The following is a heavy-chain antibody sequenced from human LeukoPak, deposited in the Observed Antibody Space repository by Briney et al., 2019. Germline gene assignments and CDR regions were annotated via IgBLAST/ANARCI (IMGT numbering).Heavy chain of an antibody. Sequence: SETLSLTCTVSGGSINSHSYYWGWIRQPPGKGLEWIGSVYYDGTSYSNPSLKTRAAVFVDTSRDQFSLDLSFVTAADTALYYCVRHISTNTGYFDSCGQGALVSVSS. CDR2: VYYDGTS. V-gene: IGHV4-39*01. CDR3: VRHISTNTGYFDS. D-gene: IGHD5-24*01. CDR1: GGSINSHSYY. J-gene: IGHJ4*02.